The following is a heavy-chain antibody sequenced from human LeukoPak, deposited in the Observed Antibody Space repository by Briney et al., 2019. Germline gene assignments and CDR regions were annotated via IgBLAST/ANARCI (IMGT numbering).Heavy chain of an antibody. CDR2: INHSGST. CDR1: GGSFSGYY. J-gene: IGHJ4*02. D-gene: IGHD3-10*01. V-gene: IGHV4-34*01. Sequence: SETLSLTCAVYGGSFSGYYWSWIRQPPGKGLEWIGEINHSGSTNYNPSLKSRVTISVDTSKNQFSLKLSSVTAADTAVYYCVRGFSHPSERFPVEFDLWGQGTLVIVSS. CDR3: VRGFSHPSERFPVEFDL.